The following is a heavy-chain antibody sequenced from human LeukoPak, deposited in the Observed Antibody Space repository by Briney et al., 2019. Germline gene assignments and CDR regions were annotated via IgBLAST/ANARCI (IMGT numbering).Heavy chain of an antibody. CDR3: VRGRENSSSWYWDY. CDR2: INQDGSEQ. CDR1: GFTFSSYW. V-gene: IGHV3-7*02. J-gene: IGHJ4*02. Sequence: GGSLRLSCAASGFTFSSYWMSWVRQAPGKWLDWVANINQDGSEQYYVDSAKGRFTISRDNGKKSLFLQMNSLRVEATAVYFCVRGRENSSSWYWDYWGQGTLVTVSS. D-gene: IGHD6-13*01.